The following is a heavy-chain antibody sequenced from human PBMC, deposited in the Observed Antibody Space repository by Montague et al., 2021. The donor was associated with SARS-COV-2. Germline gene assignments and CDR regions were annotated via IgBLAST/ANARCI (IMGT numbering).Heavy chain of an antibody. CDR1: GFTFNSHA. V-gene: IGHV3-23*01. CDR3: SKVWGYYECSGYYYFWGFDP. J-gene: IGHJ5*02. Sequence: SLRLSCAASGFTFNSHAMTWVRQPPGKGLDWVSTISSRGYYTYFADSVKGRFTISRDNSNNTVFLQMNSLRVEDTAVYYCSKVWGYYECSGYYYFWGFDPWGQGTLVTVSS. CDR2: ISSRGYYT. D-gene: IGHD3-22*01.